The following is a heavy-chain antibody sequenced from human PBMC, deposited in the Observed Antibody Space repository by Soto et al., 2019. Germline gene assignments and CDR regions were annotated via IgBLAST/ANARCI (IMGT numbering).Heavy chain of an antibody. Sequence: ASVKVSCKASGYTFTSYDINWVRQATGQGLEWMGWMNPNSGNTGYAQKFQGRVTMTRNTSISTAYMELSSLRSEDTAVYYCARGRYDSSGYYYVHYYYGMDVWGQGTTVTV. D-gene: IGHD3-22*01. CDR1: GYTFTSYD. CDR3: ARGRYDSSGYYYVHYYYGMDV. J-gene: IGHJ6*02. V-gene: IGHV1-8*01. CDR2: MNPNSGNT.